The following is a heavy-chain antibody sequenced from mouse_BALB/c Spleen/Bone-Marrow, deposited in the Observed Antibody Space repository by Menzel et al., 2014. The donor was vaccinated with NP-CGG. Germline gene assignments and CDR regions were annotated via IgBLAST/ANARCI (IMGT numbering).Heavy chain of an antibody. CDR1: GFTFSSFG. CDR3: TRGGNWDDFDY. Sequence: EVKLMESGGGLVQPGGSRKLSCAASGFTFSSFGMHWVHQTPEKGLEWVAYISSGSSTIYYADTVKGRFTISRDNPKNTLFLQVTSLRSEDTAMYYCTRGGNWDDFDYRGQGTTLTVSS. J-gene: IGHJ2*01. D-gene: IGHD4-1*01. CDR2: ISSGSSTI. V-gene: IGHV5-17*02.